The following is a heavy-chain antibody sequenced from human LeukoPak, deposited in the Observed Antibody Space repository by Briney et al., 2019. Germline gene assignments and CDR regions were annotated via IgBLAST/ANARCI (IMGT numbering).Heavy chain of an antibody. CDR1: GFTVSSNH. J-gene: IGHJ4*02. D-gene: IGHD5-18*01. CDR3: ARESRGYSYEEYYFDY. Sequence: GGSLRLSCAASGFTVSSNHMSWVRQAPGKGLEWVSVIYSGGSTYYADSVKGRFTISRDNSKNTLYLQMNSLRAEDTAVYYCARESRGYSYEEYYFDYWGQGTLVTVSS. CDR2: IYSGGST. V-gene: IGHV3-66*01.